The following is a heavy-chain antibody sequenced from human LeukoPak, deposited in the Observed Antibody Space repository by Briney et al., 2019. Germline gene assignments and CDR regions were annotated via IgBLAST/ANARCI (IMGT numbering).Heavy chain of an antibody. V-gene: IGHV7-4-1*02. D-gene: IGHD6-19*01. Sequence: ASVKVSCKASGYTFTSYAMNWVRQAPGQGLEWMGWINTNTGNPTYAQGFTGRFVFSLDTSVSTAYLQISSLKAEDTAVYYCARVKAVAGRLLLFQHWGQGTLVTVSS. CDR3: ARVKAVAGRLLLFQH. J-gene: IGHJ1*01. CDR1: GYTFTSYA. CDR2: INTNTGNP.